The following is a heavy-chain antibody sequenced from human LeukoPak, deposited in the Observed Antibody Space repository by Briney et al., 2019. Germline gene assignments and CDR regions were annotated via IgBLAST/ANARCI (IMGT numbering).Heavy chain of an antibody. CDR2: IKQDGSEK. Sequence: GRSLRLSCAASGFTFSNYAMSWVRQAPGKGLEWVANIKQDGSEKYYVDSVKGRFTISRDNAKNSLYLQMNSLRAEDTAVYYCARGHDYFDYWGQGTLVTVSS. J-gene: IGHJ4*02. V-gene: IGHV3-7*02. CDR3: ARGHDYFDY. CDR1: GFTFSNYA.